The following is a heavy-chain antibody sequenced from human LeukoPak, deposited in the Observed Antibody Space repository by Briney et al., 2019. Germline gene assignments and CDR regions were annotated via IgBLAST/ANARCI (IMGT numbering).Heavy chain of an antibody. CDR2: VYASGTT. CDR1: GASVSTYF. Sequence: PSATLSLTCTVSGASVSTYFWSWIRQPPGKTMEWIGRVYASGTTYYNPSLRSRVTLSIDTSKNQFSLSLISVTAADTAVYYCAKTHCGGGSCDKFDSWGQGILVTVSS. D-gene: IGHD2-21*01. J-gene: IGHJ5*01. V-gene: IGHV4-4*07. CDR3: AKTHCGGGSCDKFDS.